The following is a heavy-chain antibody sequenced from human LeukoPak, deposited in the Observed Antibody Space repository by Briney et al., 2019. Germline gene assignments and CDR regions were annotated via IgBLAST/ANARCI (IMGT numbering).Heavy chain of an antibody. D-gene: IGHD2-2*01. CDR3: ARESTGFDY. CDR2: IYHSGST. CDR1: GYSISSGYY. J-gene: IGHJ4*02. Sequence: SETLSLTCVVSGYSISSGYYWGWIRQPPGKGLEWIGYIYHSGSTYYNPSLKSRVTISVDTSKNQFSLKLSSVTAADTAVYYCARESTGFDYWGQGTLVTVSS. V-gene: IGHV4-38-2*02.